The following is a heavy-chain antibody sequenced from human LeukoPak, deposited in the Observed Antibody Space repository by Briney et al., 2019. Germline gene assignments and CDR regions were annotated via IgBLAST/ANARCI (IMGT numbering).Heavy chain of an antibody. J-gene: IGHJ5*02. CDR2: ISGSGGST. V-gene: IGHV3-23*01. Sequence: GGSLRLSCAASGFTLSSYAMSWVRQAPGKGLEWVSAISGSGGSTYYADSVKGRFTISRDNSKNTLYLQMNSLRAEDTAVYYCAKRYCSSASCYPGRFDPWGQGTLVTVSS. CDR1: GFTLSSYA. CDR3: AKRYCSSASCYPGRFDP. D-gene: IGHD2-2*01.